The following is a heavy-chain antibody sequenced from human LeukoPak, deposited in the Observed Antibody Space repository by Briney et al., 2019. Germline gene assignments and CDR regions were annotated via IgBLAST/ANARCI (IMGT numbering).Heavy chain of an antibody. V-gene: IGHV3-30*02. CDR3: AKAYDSSGYYYIDY. CDR2: IRYDGSNK. J-gene: IGHJ4*02. Sequence: GGSLRLSCAASGFTFSSYGMHWVRQAPGKGLEWVAFIRYDGSNKYYADSVKGRFTISRDNSKNTLYLQMNSLRAEDTAVYYCAKAYDSSGYYYIDYWGQGTLVTVSS. D-gene: IGHD3-22*01. CDR1: GFTFSSYG.